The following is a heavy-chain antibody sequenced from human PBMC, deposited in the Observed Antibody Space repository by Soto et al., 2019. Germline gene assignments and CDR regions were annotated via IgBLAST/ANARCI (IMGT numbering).Heavy chain of an antibody. Sequence: SVKVSCKASGGTFSSYAISWVRQAPGQGLEWMGGIIPIFGTANYAQKFQGRVTITADESTSTAYMELSSLRSEDTAVYYCARDRPNWNYDLSWFDPWGQGTLVTVSS. CDR1: GGTFSSYA. CDR2: IIPIFGTA. D-gene: IGHD1-7*01. J-gene: IGHJ5*02. CDR3: ARDRPNWNYDLSWFDP. V-gene: IGHV1-69*13.